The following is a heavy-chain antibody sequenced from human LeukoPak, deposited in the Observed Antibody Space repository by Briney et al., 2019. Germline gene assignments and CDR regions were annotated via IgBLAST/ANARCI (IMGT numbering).Heavy chain of an antibody. J-gene: IGHJ6*02. CDR3: ARGAGAYNYYAMDV. D-gene: IGHD6-19*01. Sequence: GGSLRLSCAASGFTVSSNDMNWVRQAPGKGLEWVSFIYSGGSTFSVDSVKGRFTISRDNSKNTLYLQMNSQRAEDTALYYCARGAGAYNYYAMDVWGQGTTVTVSS. CDR2: IYSGGST. CDR1: GFTVSSND. V-gene: IGHV3-66*01.